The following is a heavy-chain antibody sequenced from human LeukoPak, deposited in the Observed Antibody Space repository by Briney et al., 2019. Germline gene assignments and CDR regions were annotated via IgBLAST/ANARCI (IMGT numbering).Heavy chain of an antibody. CDR3: ARGPFDTAMY. Sequence: GASVKVSCKASGYTFTGYYMHWVRQAPGQGLEWMGGIIPIFGTANYAQKFQGRVTITADESTSTAYMELSSLRSEDTAVYYCARGPFDTAMYWGQGTLVTVSS. CDR1: GYTFTGYY. J-gene: IGHJ4*02. V-gene: IGHV1-69*13. D-gene: IGHD5-18*01. CDR2: IIPIFGTA.